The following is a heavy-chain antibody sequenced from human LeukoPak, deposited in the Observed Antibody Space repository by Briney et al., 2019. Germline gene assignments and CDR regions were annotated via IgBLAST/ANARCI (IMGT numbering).Heavy chain of an antibody. CDR2: ISGSGSST. D-gene: IGHD6-19*01. CDR3: ARGKGIAVSSFDT. J-gene: IGHJ4*02. Sequence: GGSLRLSCAASGFTFSSYAMSWVRQAPGKGLEWVSGISGSGSSTYYADSVKGRFTISRDNSKNTMSLQMNSLRAEDTALYYCARGKGIAVSSFDTWGQGTLVTVSS. CDR1: GFTFSSYA. V-gene: IGHV3-23*01.